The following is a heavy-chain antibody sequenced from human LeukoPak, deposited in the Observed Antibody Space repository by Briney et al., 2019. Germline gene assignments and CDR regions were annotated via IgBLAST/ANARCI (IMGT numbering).Heavy chain of an antibody. CDR2: INPNSGGT. V-gene: IGHV1-2*02. J-gene: IGHJ4*02. D-gene: IGHD3-16*02. CDR1: GYTFTGYY. CDR3: ARAWITFGVVIVIFDY. Sequence: GASVKVSCKTSGYTFTGYYMHWVRQAPGQGLEWMGWINPNSGGTNYAQKFQGRVTMTRDTSISTAYMELSRLRSDDTAVYYCARAWITFGVVIVIFDYWGQGTLVTVSS.